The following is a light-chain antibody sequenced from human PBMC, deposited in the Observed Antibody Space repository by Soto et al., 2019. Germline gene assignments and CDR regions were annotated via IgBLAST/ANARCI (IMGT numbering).Light chain of an antibody. V-gene: IGKV3-20*01. CDR1: QSVSSSS. J-gene: IGKJ1*01. CDR3: QQYDSSPRT. Sequence: EIVLTQSPGTLSLSPGERATLSCRASQSVSSSSLAWYQQKPGQAPRLLISGASSRAADIPDRFSGSGSGTDFTLTINSLEPEDFAVYYCQQYDSSPRTFGQGTKVEIK. CDR2: GAS.